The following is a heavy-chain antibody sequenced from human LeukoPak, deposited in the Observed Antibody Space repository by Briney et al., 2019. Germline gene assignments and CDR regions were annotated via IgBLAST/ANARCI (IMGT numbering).Heavy chain of an antibody. CDR1: GFTFDDYA. Sequence: GGSLRLSCAASGFTFDDYAMHWVRQAPGKGLEWVSGISWNSGSIGYADSVKGRFTISRDNAKNSLYLQMNSLRAEDTALYYCAKDQEQWLGYYYMDVWGKGTTVTISS. V-gene: IGHV3-9*01. J-gene: IGHJ6*03. D-gene: IGHD6-19*01. CDR2: ISWNSGSI. CDR3: AKDQEQWLGYYYMDV.